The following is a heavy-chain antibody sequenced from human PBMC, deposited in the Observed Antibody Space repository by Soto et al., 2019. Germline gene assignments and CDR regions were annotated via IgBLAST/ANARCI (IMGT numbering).Heavy chain of an antibody. CDR3: ARDGVGVTVFFGYFDY. CDR2: IRFDGSNI. J-gene: IGHJ4*02. V-gene: IGHV3-30*02. Sequence: QVHLVESGGGVVQPGGSLRLSCAVPGIIFTGYGMHWVRQAPGKGLEWVAIIRFDGSNIHYADSVKGRFTISRDNSKNTLYLQMNRLRAEDTAVYYCARDGVGVTVFFGYFDYWGQGALVTVSS. D-gene: IGHD1-26*01. CDR1: GIIFTGYG.